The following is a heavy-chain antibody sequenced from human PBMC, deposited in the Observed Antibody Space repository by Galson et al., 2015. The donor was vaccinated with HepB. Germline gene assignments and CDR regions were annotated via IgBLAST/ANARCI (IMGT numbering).Heavy chain of an antibody. Sequence: SETLSLTCTVSGDSISSSYWSWIRQPAGKGLGWLGRVSTTGTTSYNPSLKSRVTMSVDTSKNQFFLKLSSVTAADTAVYFCARKHSSGWYFDYWGQGTLVTVSS. CDR2: VSTTGTT. V-gene: IGHV4-4*07. CDR3: ARKHSSGWYFDY. D-gene: IGHD6-19*01. J-gene: IGHJ4*02. CDR1: GDSISSSY.